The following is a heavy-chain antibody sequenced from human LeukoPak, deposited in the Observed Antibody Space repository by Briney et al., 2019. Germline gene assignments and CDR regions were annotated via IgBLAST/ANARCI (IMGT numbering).Heavy chain of an antibody. CDR2: ISAYNGNT. J-gene: IGHJ5*02. CDR3: ARVLRGLAASNWFDP. CDR1: GYTFTSYG. D-gene: IGHD3-3*01. V-gene: IGHV1-18*01. Sequence: GASVKVSCKASGYTFTSYGISWVRQAPGQGLEWMGWISAYNGNTNYAQKLQGRVTMTTDTSTSTAYMELRSLRSDDTAVYYCARVLRGLAASNWFDPWSQGTLVTVSS.